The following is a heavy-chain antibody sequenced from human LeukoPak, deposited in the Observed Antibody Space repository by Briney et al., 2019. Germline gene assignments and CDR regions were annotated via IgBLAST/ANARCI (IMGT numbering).Heavy chain of an antibody. CDR1: GFTFSSYA. Sequence: PGGSLRLSCAASGFTFSSYAMSWVRQAPGKGLEWVSAISGSGGSTYYADSVRGRFTISRDNPKNTLYLQMNSLRAEDTAVYYCAKDLRYSGIAAPYYFDYWGQGTLVTVSS. V-gene: IGHV3-23*01. CDR2: ISGSGGST. D-gene: IGHD6-13*01. J-gene: IGHJ4*02. CDR3: AKDLRYSGIAAPYYFDY.